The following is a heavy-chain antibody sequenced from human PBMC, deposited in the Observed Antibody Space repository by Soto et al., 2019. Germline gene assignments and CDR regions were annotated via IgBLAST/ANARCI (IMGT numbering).Heavy chain of an antibody. Sequence: SETLSLTCAVYGGSFSGYYWSWIRQPPGKGLEWIGEINHSGSTNYNPSLKSRVTISVDTSKNQFSLKLSSVTAADTAVYYCAREQQRASGWYNIDYWGKGTLVTASS. CDR3: AREQQRASGWYNIDY. J-gene: IGHJ4*02. CDR1: GGSFSGYY. V-gene: IGHV4-34*01. CDR2: INHSGST. D-gene: IGHD6-13*01.